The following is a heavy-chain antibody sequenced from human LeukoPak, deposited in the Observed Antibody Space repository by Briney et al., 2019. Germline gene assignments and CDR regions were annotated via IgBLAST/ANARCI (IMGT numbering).Heavy chain of an antibody. CDR1: GYTFTSYD. D-gene: IGHD6-13*01. J-gene: IGHJ4*02. Sequence: ASVKVSCKASGYTFTSYDINWVRQATGQGLEWMGWMNPNSGNTGYAQKFQGRVTMTRNTSISTAYMELSSLRSEDTAVYYCATAQQLVRKTDYWGQGTLVTVSS. CDR3: ATAQQLVRKTDY. CDR2: MNPNSGNT. V-gene: IGHV1-8*01.